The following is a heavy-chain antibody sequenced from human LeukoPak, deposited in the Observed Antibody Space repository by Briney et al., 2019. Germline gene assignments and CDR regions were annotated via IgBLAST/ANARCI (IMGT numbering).Heavy chain of an antibody. CDR1: GYSLSSGYY. Sequence: SETLSLTCAVSGYSLSSGYYWGWIRQPPGKGLEWIGSIYHSGSTYYNPSLKSRVTISVDTSKNQFSLKLSSVTAADTAVYYCARQPSNYDYVWGSYRTHLNFDYWGQGTLVTVSS. CDR2: IYHSGST. D-gene: IGHD3-16*02. J-gene: IGHJ4*02. V-gene: IGHV4-38-2*01. CDR3: ARQPSNYDYVWGSYRTHLNFDY.